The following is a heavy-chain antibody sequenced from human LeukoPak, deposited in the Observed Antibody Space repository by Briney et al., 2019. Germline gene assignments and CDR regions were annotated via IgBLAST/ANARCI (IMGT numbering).Heavy chain of an antibody. Sequence: ASVKVSCKASGYTFTNYGISWVRQAPGQGPEWMGWISAYSGHTNYAQKLQGRVTMTTDTSTSTAYMELRSLRSDDTAVYYCAREIVTMVRGVIVYYYGMDVWGQGTTVTVSS. CDR2: ISAYSGHT. V-gene: IGHV1-18*01. J-gene: IGHJ6*02. CDR3: AREIVTMVRGVIVYYYGMDV. D-gene: IGHD3-10*01. CDR1: GYTFTNYG.